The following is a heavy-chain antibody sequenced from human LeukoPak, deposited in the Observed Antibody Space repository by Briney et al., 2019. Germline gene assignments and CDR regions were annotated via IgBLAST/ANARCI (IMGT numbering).Heavy chain of an antibody. CDR2: IRYDGSNK. CDR3: ARVNFGSGGLDY. CDR1: GFTFSRYG. Sequence: PGGSLRLSCAASGFTFSRYGMHWVRQGPGKGLERVAFIRYDGSNKYYADSVKGRFTISRDNAKNSLYLQMNSLRAEDTALYYCARVNFGSGGLDYWGQGTLATVSS. J-gene: IGHJ4*02. D-gene: IGHD5-12*01. V-gene: IGHV3-30*02.